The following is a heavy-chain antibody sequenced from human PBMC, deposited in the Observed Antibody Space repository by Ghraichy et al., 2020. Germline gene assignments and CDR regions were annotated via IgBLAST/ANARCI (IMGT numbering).Heavy chain of an antibody. Sequence: SETLSLTCTVSGDSITSPNYFWGWIRQPPGKGLQWIASVYFSGNTYYNTSLQGRVIISIESSQNQFSLRLNSVTAADTAVYYCAYYGARTRTWFDPWGPGTLVTVSS. V-gene: IGHV4-39*01. CDR1: GDSITSPNYF. CDR3: AYYGARTRTWFDP. D-gene: IGHD3-10*01. CDR2: VYFSGNT. J-gene: IGHJ5*02.